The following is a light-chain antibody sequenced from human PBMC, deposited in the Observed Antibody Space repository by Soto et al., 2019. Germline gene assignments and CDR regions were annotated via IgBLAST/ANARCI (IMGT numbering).Light chain of an antibody. CDR1: QSISTW. CDR3: QQYKSYSTST. CDR2: DAS. V-gene: IGKV1-5*01. J-gene: IGKJ1*01. Sequence: IQMPPTPSTPFASLADRVPITCRASQSISTWLAWYQQKPGKAPNLLIYDASSLESGVPSRFSGSGSGTEFTLTISSLQPDDFATYYCQQYKSYSTSTFGQGTKVDIK.